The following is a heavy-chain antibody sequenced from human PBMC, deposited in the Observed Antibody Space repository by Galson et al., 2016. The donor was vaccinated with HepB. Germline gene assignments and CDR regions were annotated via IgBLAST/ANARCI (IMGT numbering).Heavy chain of an antibody. CDR1: GFTFKDYS. CDR3: AREPVTPYWYFDF. J-gene: IGHJ2*01. V-gene: IGHV3-30-3*01. D-gene: IGHD2-2*01. CDR2: LSGEGRTH. Sequence: SLRLSCAVSGFTFKDYSMHWVRQAPGKGLEWVAVLSGEGRTHYYADSVKGRFTISRDNSKNTLYLEINSLRPEDMVVYYCAREPVTPYWYFDFWGRGTPISVSS.